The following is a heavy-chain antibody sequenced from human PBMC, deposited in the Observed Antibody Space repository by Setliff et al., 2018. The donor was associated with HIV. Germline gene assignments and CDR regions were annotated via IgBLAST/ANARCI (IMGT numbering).Heavy chain of an antibody. CDR2: INAGSGNT. CDR1: GYTFTSYS. Sequence: ASVKVSCKASGYTFTSYSLHWVRQAPGQRLEWMGWINAGSGNTKYSQKFQGRVTITRDTSATTVYMELSSLTSEDTAVYYCARDGCSGQRCYLYNWFDPWGQGTLVTVSS. CDR3: ARDGCSGQRCYLYNWFDP. V-gene: IGHV1-3*01. J-gene: IGHJ5*02. D-gene: IGHD2-15*01.